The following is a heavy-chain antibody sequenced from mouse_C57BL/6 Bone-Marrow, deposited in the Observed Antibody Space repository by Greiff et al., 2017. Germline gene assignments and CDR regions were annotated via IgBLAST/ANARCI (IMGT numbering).Heavy chain of an antibody. Sequence: QVQLQQPGAELVMPGASVKLSCKASGYTFTSYWMHWVKQRPGQGLEWIGEIDPSDSYTNYNQKFKGKSTLTVDKSSSTAYMQLSSLTSEDSAVYYWARGAYYSNYGYFDYWGQGTTLTVSS. J-gene: IGHJ2*01. CDR3: ARGAYYSNYGYFDY. D-gene: IGHD2-5*01. CDR1: GYTFTSYW. V-gene: IGHV1-69*01. CDR2: IDPSDSYT.